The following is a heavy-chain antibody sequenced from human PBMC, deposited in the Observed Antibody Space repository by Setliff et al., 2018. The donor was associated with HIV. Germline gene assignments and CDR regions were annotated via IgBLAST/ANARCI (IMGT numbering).Heavy chain of an antibody. CDR3: ARVPYRSAWFSGGHDAFDV. D-gene: IGHD6-19*01. J-gene: IGHJ3*01. V-gene: IGHV1-18*04. CDR1: GYTFTAYY. CDR2: ISGYNGNT. Sequence: GASVKVSCKSSGYTFTAYYIHWVRQARGQGLEWMGWISGYNGNTKYVQKFQGRVTMTTDTSTSTVYMELRSLRSDDTAVYYCARVPYRSAWFSGGHDAFDVWGQGTMVTVSS.